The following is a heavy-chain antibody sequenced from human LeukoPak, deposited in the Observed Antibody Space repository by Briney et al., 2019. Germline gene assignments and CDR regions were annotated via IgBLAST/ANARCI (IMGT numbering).Heavy chain of an antibody. CDR2: ISSSGSTI. Sequence: PGGSLRLSCAASGFTFSSYEMNWVRQAPGKGLEWVSYISSSGSTIYYADSVKGRFTISRDNAKNSLYLQMNSLRAEDTAVYYCARESRATVTEANFDYWGQGTLVTVSS. CDR1: GFTFSSYE. D-gene: IGHD4-17*01. V-gene: IGHV3-48*03. CDR3: ARESRATVTEANFDY. J-gene: IGHJ4*02.